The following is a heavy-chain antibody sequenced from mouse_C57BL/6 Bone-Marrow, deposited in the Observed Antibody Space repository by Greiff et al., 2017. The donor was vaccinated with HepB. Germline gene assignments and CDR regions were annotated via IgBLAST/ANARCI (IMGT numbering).Heavy chain of an antibody. CDR2: IWSGGST. Sequence: QVQLKESGPGLVQPSQSLSITCTVSGFSLTSYGVHWVRQSPGKGLEWLGVIWSGGSTDYNAAFISRLSISKDNSKSQVFFKMNSLQADDTAIYYCARKELVYAMDYWGQGTSVTVSS. V-gene: IGHV2-2*01. CDR1: GFSLTSYG. J-gene: IGHJ4*01. D-gene: IGHD4-1*01. CDR3: ARKELVYAMDY.